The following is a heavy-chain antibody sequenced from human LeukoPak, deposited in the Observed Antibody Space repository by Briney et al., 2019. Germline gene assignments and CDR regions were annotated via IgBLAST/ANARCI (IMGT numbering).Heavy chain of an antibody. CDR2: ISSDGGNR. D-gene: IGHD6-19*01. J-gene: IGHJ4*02. V-gene: IGHV3-30-3*01. Sequence: GGSLRLSCAASGFTFSSYAMHWVRRAPGKALEWVATISSDGGNRYYSDSVKGRFTISRDNSKNTLYLQMNSLRPEDTAVYHCARGRAVTGSTVIDYWGQGTLVTVSS. CDR3: ARGRAVTGSTVIDY. CDR1: GFTFSSYA.